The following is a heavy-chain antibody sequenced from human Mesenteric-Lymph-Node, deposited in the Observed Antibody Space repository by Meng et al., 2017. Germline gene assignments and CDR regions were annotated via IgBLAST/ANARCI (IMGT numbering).Heavy chain of an antibody. V-gene: IGHV3-21*01. J-gene: IGHJ4*02. Sequence: GESLKISCVASGFTFSTYSMNWVRQAPGKGLEWVSSITASRRSTFYADSVKGRFTISRDNARNSLFLQMDSLRAEDTAVYYCAREGGYHQDLDYWGQGTLVTDSS. D-gene: IGHD5-18*01. CDR1: GFTFSTYS. CDR2: ITASRRST. CDR3: AREGGYHQDLDY.